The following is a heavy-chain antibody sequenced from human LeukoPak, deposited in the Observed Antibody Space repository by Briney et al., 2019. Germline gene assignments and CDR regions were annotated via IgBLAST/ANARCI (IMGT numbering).Heavy chain of an antibody. J-gene: IGHJ5*02. V-gene: IGHV1-69*13. CDR1: GGTFSSYA. Sequence: SVKVSCKASGGTFSSYAISWVRQAPGQGLEWMGGIIPIFGTANYAQKFQGRVTITADESTSTAYMELGSLRSEDTAVYYCARASLWYSSGFDWFDPWGQGTLVTVSS. CDR3: ARASLWYSSGFDWFDP. D-gene: IGHD6-19*01. CDR2: IIPIFGTA.